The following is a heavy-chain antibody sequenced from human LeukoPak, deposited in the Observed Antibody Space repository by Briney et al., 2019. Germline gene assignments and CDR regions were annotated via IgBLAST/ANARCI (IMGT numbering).Heavy chain of an antibody. D-gene: IGHD2-21*02. V-gene: IGHV3-30-3*01. CDR3: ARARHVVVTAIFAY. Sequence: PGGSLRLSCAAYGFTFSSYAMPSVRQARGKGLGWVVIISYNRSNKFYAECVKGRVSISRDSSKSALYLQMHSLRGEDTAVYFCARARHVVVTAIFAYGGQGTLVPVPS. CDR1: GFTFSSYA. J-gene: IGHJ4*02. CDR2: ISYNRSNK.